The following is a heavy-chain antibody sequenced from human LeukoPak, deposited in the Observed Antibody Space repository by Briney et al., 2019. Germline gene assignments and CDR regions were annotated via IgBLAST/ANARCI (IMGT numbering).Heavy chain of an antibody. D-gene: IGHD3-3*01. CDR1: VYSISIGYY. CDR3: ARGINLPPDYDFWSGYYGDAFDI. CDR2: IYHRGGT. V-gene: IGHV4-38-2*02. J-gene: IGHJ3*02. Sequence: PLGTLSLTCMVSVYSISIGYYWGWIGQPPGKGLEGIGSIYHRGGTYYNPSLKRGDTLSVDTSKSTFSLKLSSVSAADTAVFYFARGINLPPDYDFWSGYYGDAFDIWGQGTMVTVSS.